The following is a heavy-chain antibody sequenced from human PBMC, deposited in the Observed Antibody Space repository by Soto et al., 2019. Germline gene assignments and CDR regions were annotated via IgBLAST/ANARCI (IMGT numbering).Heavy chain of an antibody. V-gene: IGHV3-30-3*01. CDR3: AGGVRISSASRY. CDR2: ISYDGSNK. Sequence: GGSLRLSCAASGFNFSSYAMNWVRQAPGKGLEWVAVISYDGSNKYYADSVKGRFTISRDNSKNTLYLQMNSLRAEDTAVYYCAGGVRISSASRYWGQGTLGTVSS. D-gene: IGHD6-6*01. CDR1: GFNFSSYA. J-gene: IGHJ4*02.